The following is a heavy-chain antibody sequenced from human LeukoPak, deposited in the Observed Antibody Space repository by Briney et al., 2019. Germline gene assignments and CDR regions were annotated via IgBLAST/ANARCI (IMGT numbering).Heavy chain of an antibody. CDR2: IYWNDDK. D-gene: IGHD2-15*01. J-gene: IGHJ5*02. V-gene: IGHV2-5*01. Sequence: SGPTLVKPTQTLTLTCTFSGFSPSTSGVGVGWIRQPPGKALEWLALIYWNDDKRYSPSLKSRLTITKDTSKNQVVLTMTNMDPVDTATYYCAHSQVVAARNWFDPWGQGTLVTVSS. CDR3: AHSQVVAARNWFDP. CDR1: GFSPSTSGVG.